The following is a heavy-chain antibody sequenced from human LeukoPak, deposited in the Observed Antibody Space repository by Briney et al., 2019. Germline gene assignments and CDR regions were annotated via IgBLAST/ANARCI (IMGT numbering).Heavy chain of an antibody. CDR3: ATSRRSEGVEY. Sequence: PSETLSLTCTVSGGSISSYYWSWIRQPPGKGLEWIGYIYYTGSTNYNPSLKSRVTISMDTSKNQFSLKLSSVTAADTAVYYCATSRRSEGVEYWGQGTLVTVSS. D-gene: IGHD3-16*01. J-gene: IGHJ4*02. V-gene: IGHV4-59*08. CDR1: GGSISSYY. CDR2: IYYTGST.